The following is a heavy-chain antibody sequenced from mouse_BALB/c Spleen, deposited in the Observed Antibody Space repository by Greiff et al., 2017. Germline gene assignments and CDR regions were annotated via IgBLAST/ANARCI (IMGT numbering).Heavy chain of an antibody. V-gene: IGHV5-12-2*01. CDR1: GFTFTSYT. CDR3: ARHGGTGGYCYAMDY. D-gene: IGHD3-3*01. J-gene: IGHJ4*01. Sequence: DVMLVESGAGLVQPGGSLKLSCAASGFTFTSYTMPWVRQTPEKRLEWVAYISNGGGSTYYPDTVKGRFTISRDNAKNTLYLKMSSLKSEDTAMYYCARHGGTGGYCYAMDYWGQGTSVTVSA. CDR2: ISNGGGST.